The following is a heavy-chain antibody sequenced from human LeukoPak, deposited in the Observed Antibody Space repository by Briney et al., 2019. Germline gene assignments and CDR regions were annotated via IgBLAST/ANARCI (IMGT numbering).Heavy chain of an antibody. J-gene: IGHJ4*02. CDR1: GGSFSGYY. Sequence: SETLSLTCAVYGGSFSGYYWSGIRHPPGKGLEWLGEINHSGSTNYNPSLKSRVAISVDTSKNQFSLKLSSVTAADTAVYYCARGGVYFAADYWGQGTLVTVSS. V-gene: IGHV4-34*01. D-gene: IGHD6-13*01. CDR2: INHSGST. CDR3: ARGGVYFAADY.